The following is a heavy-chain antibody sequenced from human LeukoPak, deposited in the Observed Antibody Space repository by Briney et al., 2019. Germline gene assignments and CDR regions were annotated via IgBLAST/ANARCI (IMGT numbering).Heavy chain of an antibody. CDR3: ARDHISSGWYVGFDY. CDR1: GFTFSSYW. CDR2: IKQDGSEK. D-gene: IGHD6-19*01. Sequence: GGSLRLSCAASGFTFSSYWMSWVRQAPGKGLEWVANIKQDGSEKYYVDSVKGRFTISRDNSKNTLYLQMNSLTVEDTAVYYCARDHISSGWYVGFDYWGQGTLVTVSS. V-gene: IGHV3-7*03. J-gene: IGHJ4*02.